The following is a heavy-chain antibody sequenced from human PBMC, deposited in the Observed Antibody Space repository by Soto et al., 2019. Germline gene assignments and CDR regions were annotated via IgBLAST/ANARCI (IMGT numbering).Heavy chain of an antibody. CDR1: GYTFTSYC. J-gene: IGHJ6*02. Sequence: ASVKVSCKASGYTFTSYCISWVRQAPGQGLEWMGWISAYNGNTNYAQKLQGRVTMTTDTSTSTAYMELRSLRSDDTAVYYCARDGYSSGWNNYYGMDVWGQGTTVTVSS. D-gene: IGHD6-19*01. CDR2: ISAYNGNT. CDR3: ARDGYSSGWNNYYGMDV. V-gene: IGHV1-18*01.